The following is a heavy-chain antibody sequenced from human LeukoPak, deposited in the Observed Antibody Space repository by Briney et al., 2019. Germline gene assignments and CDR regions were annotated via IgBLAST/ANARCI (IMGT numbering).Heavy chain of an antibody. CDR3: ASLPYYYDSSGTP. CDR1: GGTFSSYA. CDR2: IIPIFGTA. J-gene: IGHJ5*02. V-gene: IGHV1-69*05. D-gene: IGHD3-22*01. Sequence: ASVKLSCKASGGTFSSYAISWVRQAPGQGLEWMGGIIPIFGTANYAQKFQGRVTITTDESTSTAYMELSSLRSEDTGVYYCASLPYYYDSSGTPWGQGTLVTVSS.